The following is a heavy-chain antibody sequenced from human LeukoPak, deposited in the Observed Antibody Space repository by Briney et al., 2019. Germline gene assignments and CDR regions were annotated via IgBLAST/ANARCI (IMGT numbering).Heavy chain of an antibody. V-gene: IGHV4-59*08. CDR3: AKTVAGYWYFDL. D-gene: IGHD6-19*01. Sequence: SETLSLTCTVSGGSISHYFWSWIRQPPGKALEWIGYIYYSGSTNYNPSLKSRVTISVDPSKNQFSLKLYSVTAADTAVYYCAKTVAGYWYFDLWGRGTLVTVSS. J-gene: IGHJ2*01. CDR1: GGSISHYF. CDR2: IYYSGST.